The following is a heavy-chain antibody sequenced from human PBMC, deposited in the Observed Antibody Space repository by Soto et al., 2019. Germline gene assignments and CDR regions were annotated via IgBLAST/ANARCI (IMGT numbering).Heavy chain of an antibody. CDR3: ARDLWGYCGTDCYPLDV. Sequence: PSETLSLTSTVSGGSISGYYWSWIRQPPGKGLKWIGYMYNTGSTVYNPSFKSRVTITVDTSKNQFSLKLNSVTAADTAVYYCARDLWGYCGTDCYPLDVWGQGTTVTVS. V-gene: IGHV4-59*01. CDR1: GGSISGYY. CDR2: MYNTGST. J-gene: IGHJ6*02. D-gene: IGHD2-21*02.